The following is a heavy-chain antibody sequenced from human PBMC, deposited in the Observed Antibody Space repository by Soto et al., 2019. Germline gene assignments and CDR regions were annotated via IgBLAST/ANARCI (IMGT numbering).Heavy chain of an antibody. CDR2: IYWDDDK. CDR1: GFSLSTSGVG. Sequence: QITLKESGPTLVKPTQTLTLTCTFSGFSLSTSGVGVGWIRQPPGKALEWLALIYWDDDKRYSPSLKSRLTITKDTSTNQVVLTMTNMDPVDTATYYCAHSLIGYYYDSSGSNWFDPWGRGTLVTVSS. J-gene: IGHJ5*02. V-gene: IGHV2-5*02. D-gene: IGHD3-22*01. CDR3: AHSLIGYYYDSSGSNWFDP.